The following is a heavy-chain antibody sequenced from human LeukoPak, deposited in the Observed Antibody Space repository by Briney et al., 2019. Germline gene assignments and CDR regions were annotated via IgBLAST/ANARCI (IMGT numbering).Heavy chain of an antibody. CDR2: INHSGSI. CDR1: GGSFRGYY. V-gene: IGHV4-34*01. Sequence: SETLSLTCAVYGGSFRGYYWSWIRQPPGKGLEWIGEINHSGSINYNPSLKSRVTISVDTSKNQFSLKLSSVTAADTAVYYCARVRIAAAGFMINWFDPWGQGTLVTVSS. CDR3: ARVRIAAAGFMINWFDP. D-gene: IGHD6-13*01. J-gene: IGHJ5*02.